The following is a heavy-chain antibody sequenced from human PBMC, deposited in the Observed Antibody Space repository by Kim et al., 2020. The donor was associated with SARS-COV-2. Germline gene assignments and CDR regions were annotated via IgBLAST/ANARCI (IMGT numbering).Heavy chain of an antibody. CDR3: ARPHYDFWSGSLDY. CDR1: GFTFSSYG. CDR2: IWYDGSNT. V-gene: IGHV3-33*01. Sequence: GGSLRLSCAASGFTFSSYGMHWVRQAPGKGLEWVAVIWYDGSNTYYADSVKGRFTISRDNSKNTLYLQMNSLRAEDTAVYYCARPHYDFWSGSLDYWGQGALVTVSS. D-gene: IGHD3-3*01. J-gene: IGHJ4*02.